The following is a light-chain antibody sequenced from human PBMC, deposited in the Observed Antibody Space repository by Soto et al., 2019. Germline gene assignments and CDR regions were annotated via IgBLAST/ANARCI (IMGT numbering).Light chain of an antibody. CDR2: DAS. CDR1: QGIRNE. Sequence: DIQMTQSPSSLSASVGDRVTITCRASQGIRNELGWYQQKPGKAPKRLIYDASILQGGVPSRVSGSRSGTEFTLTITSLPPEDFAPYSCLQHYSYPWTFGQGTKVDIK. J-gene: IGKJ1*01. CDR3: LQHYSYPWT. V-gene: IGKV1-17*01.